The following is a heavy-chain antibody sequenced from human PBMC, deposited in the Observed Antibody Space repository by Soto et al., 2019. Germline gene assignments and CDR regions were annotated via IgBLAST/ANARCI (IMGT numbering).Heavy chain of an antibody. D-gene: IGHD1-26*01. V-gene: IGHV1-69*06. J-gene: IGHJ6*01. Sequence: QVQLVQSGAELKKPGSSVRVSCKASGDAFSSFTLSWVRQAPGQGLEWMGGIIPLFGTPNYAQKFQGRFTIYADKSTNTSNLELSSMPSSDTAVYYCATLTTLQISGDGTRRYNGMDVWGLGTEVTVTS. CDR1: GDAFSSFT. CDR3: ATLTTLQISGDGTRRYNGMDV. CDR2: IIPLFGTP.